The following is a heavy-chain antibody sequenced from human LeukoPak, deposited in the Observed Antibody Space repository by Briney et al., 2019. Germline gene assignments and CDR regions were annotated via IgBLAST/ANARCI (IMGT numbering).Heavy chain of an antibody. CDR2: IYSGGNT. CDR1: GFTVSSNS. D-gene: IGHD2/OR15-2a*01. J-gene: IGHJ4*02. CDR3: ARRAGEYSHPYDY. V-gene: IGHV3-53*01. Sequence: PGGSLRLSCTVSGFTVSSNSWSWVRQAPGKGLEWVSFIYSGGNTRYSDSVKGRFTISRDTSKNTLYLQMNSLRADDTAIYYCARRAGEYSHPYDYWGQGTLVTVSS.